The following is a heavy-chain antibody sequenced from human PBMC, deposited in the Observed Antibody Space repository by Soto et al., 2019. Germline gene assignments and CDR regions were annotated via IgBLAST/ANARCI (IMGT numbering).Heavy chain of an antibody. J-gene: IGHJ4*02. D-gene: IGHD6-13*01. CDR3: ARDWSSIAAAGSECDY. CDR2: ISAYNGNT. CDR1: GYTFTSYG. V-gene: IGHV1-18*01. Sequence: QVQLVQSGAEVKKPGASVKVSCKASGYTFTSYGIRWVRQAPGQGPEWMGWISAYNGNTNYAQKLQGRVTMTTDTSTSTAYMELRSLRSDDTAVYYCARDWSSIAAAGSECDYWGQGTLVTVSS.